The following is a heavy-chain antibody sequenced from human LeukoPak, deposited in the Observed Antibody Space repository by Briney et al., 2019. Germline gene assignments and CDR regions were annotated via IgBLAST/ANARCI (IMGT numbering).Heavy chain of an antibody. D-gene: IGHD4-17*01. CDR3: ARAPGGFHGDYSPIGY. J-gene: IGHJ4*02. Sequence: GGSLRLSCAASGFTFSSYWMNWARKAPGKGLQWLALTSDDGSAKYYADSVKGRFTISRDNSQNTLYLQMNSLRAEETAMYYCARAPGGFHGDYSPIGYWGQGTLVTVSS. CDR1: GFTFSSYW. CDR2: TSDDGSAK. V-gene: IGHV3-30-3*01.